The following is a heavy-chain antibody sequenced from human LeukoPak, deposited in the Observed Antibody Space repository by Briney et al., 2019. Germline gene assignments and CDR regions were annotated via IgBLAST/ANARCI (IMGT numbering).Heavy chain of an antibody. D-gene: IGHD2-2*03. CDR3: ARDLIIGGYCSSTGCTNPDY. J-gene: IGHJ4*02. Sequence: GRSLRLSCAASGFTFSSYAMHWVRQAPGKGLEWVAVISYDGSNKYYADSVKGRFTISRDNSKNTLYLQMNSLRAEDTAVYYCARDLIIGGYCSSTGCTNPDYWGQGTLVTVSS. V-gene: IGHV3-30*04. CDR2: ISYDGSNK. CDR1: GFTFSSYA.